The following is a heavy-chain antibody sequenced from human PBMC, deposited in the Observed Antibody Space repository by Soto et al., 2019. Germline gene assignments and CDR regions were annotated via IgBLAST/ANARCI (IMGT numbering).Heavy chain of an antibody. V-gene: IGHV1-2*04. D-gene: IGHD3-22*01. J-gene: IGHJ4*02. CDR1: GYTFTGYY. Sequence: ASVKVSCKASGYTFTGYYMHWVRQAPGQGLEWMGWINPNSGGTNYAQKFQGWVTMTRDTSISTAYMELSRLRSDDTAVYYCSRDSGLIVVAITDYRGQRTLVTVSS. CDR3: SRDSGLIVVAITDY. CDR2: INPNSGGT.